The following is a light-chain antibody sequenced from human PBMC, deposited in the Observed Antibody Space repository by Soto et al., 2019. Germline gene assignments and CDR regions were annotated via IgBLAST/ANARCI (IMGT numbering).Light chain of an antibody. CDR2: AAS. CDR1: QSISGY. Sequence: IRMTQRPSSLSASVGDRVTITCRASQSISGYLNWYQQKPGKAPNLLIYAASSLQSGVPSRFSGSGSGTAFTLPITSLLPEDCTTSYSHQRYSTPPTLGQGTRLEIK. V-gene: IGKV1-39*01. J-gene: IGKJ5*01. CDR3: HQRYSTPPT.